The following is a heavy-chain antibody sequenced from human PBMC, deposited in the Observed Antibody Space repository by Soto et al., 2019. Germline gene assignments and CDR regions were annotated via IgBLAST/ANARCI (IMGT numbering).Heavy chain of an antibody. Sequence: GGSLRLSCAASGFTFSSYSMNWVRQAPGKGLEWVSSISSSSSYIYYADSVKGRFTISRDNAKNSLYLQMNSLRAEDTAVYYCARDGRGGGITMIVVPDYFDYWGQGTLVTVSS. CDR2: ISSSSSYI. CDR3: ARDGRGGGITMIVVPDYFDY. D-gene: IGHD3-22*01. J-gene: IGHJ4*02. CDR1: GFTFSSYS. V-gene: IGHV3-21*01.